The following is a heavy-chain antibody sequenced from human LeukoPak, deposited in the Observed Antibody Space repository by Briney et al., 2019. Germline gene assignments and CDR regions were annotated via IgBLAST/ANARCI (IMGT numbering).Heavy chain of an antibody. CDR3: AKDEAPYYYDSGGRFDY. J-gene: IGHJ4*02. V-gene: IGHV3-23*01. D-gene: IGHD3-22*01. Sequence: GGSLRLSCAASGFTFSSYAMSWFRQAPGKGLEWVSGISGSGGSTYYADSVKGRFTISRDNSRNTLYLQMNSLRAEDTAVYYCAKDEAPYYYDSGGRFDYRGQGTLVTVSS. CDR2: ISGSGGST. CDR1: GFTFSSYA.